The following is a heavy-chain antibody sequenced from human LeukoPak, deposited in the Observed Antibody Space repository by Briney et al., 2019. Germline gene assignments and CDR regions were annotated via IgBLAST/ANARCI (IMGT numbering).Heavy chain of an antibody. J-gene: IGHJ4*02. CDR3: ARDVELGYFDY. Sequence: GGSLRLSCAASGFTFDDYGMSWVRQAPGTGLEWVSGINWNGGSTGYADSVKGRFTISRDNAKNSLYLQMNSLRAEDTALYYCARDVELGYFDYWGQGTLVTVSS. CDR2: INWNGGST. D-gene: IGHD1-26*01. V-gene: IGHV3-20*04. CDR1: GFTFDDYG.